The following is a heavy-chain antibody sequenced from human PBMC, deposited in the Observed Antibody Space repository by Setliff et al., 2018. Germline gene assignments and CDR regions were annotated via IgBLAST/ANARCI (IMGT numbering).Heavy chain of an antibody. Sequence: ETLSLTCAVYGGSFSGYYWSWVRQAPGKGLEWVACLSGGSSYIHYADSMKGRFTISRDDSKNSLYLQMNSLRAEDTGVYYCARDHGVVPGVDYMDVWGKGTTVTVSS. D-gene: IGHD2-15*01. CDR2: LSGGSSYI. CDR1: GGSFSGYY. V-gene: IGHV3-21*01. J-gene: IGHJ6*03. CDR3: ARDHGVVPGVDYMDV.